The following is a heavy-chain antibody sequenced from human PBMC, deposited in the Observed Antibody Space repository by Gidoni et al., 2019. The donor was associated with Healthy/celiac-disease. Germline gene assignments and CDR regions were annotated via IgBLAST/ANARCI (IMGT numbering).Heavy chain of an antibody. CDR1: GGSFSGYY. J-gene: IGHJ4*02. CDR3: ARGDLVGAIAY. CDR2: INHSGST. V-gene: IGHV4-34*01. D-gene: IGHD1-26*01. Sequence: QVQLQQWGAGLLKPSETLSLTCAVYGGSFSGYYWSWIRQPPGKGLEWIGEINHSGSTNYNPSLKSRVTISVDTSKIQFSLKLSAVTAADTAVYYGARGDLVGAIAYWGQGTLVTVSS.